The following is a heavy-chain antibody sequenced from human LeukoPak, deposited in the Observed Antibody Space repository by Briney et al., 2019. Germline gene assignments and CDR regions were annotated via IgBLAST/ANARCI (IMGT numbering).Heavy chain of an antibody. Sequence: GASVKVSCKASGYTFISYAMNWVRQAPGQGLEWMGWINTNIGNPTYAQGFTGRFVFSLDTSVSTAYLEISSLKAEDTAVYYCARPTGMGAFDIWGQGTMVTVSS. CDR1: GYTFISYA. CDR3: ARPTGMGAFDI. D-gene: IGHD1-1*01. V-gene: IGHV7-4-1*02. CDR2: INTNIGNP. J-gene: IGHJ3*02.